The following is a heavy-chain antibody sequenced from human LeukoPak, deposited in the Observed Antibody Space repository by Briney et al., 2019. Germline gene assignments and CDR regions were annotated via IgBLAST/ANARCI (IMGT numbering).Heavy chain of an antibody. CDR3: ARAGYYYYGMDV. J-gene: IGHJ6*02. CDR2: IVPIFGTA. V-gene: IGHV1-69*13. D-gene: IGHD1-14*01. CDR1: GGTFSSYA. Sequence: SVKVSCKASGGTFSSYAISWVRQAPGQGLEWMGGIVPIFGTANYAQKFQGRVTITADESTSTAYMELSSLRSEDTAVYYCARAGYYYYGMDVWGQGTTVTVSS.